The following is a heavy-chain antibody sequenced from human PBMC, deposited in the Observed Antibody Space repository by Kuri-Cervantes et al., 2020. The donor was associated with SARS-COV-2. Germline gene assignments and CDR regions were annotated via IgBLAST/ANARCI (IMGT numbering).Heavy chain of an antibody. CDR1: GFTFSSYA. CDR3: VKDLGYCSSTSCYHRYYYYVMDV. D-gene: IGHD2-2*01. V-gene: IGHV3-64D*06. Sequence: GESLKISCSASGFTFSSYAMHWVRQAPGKGLEYVSAISSNGGSTYYADSVKGRFTISRDNSKNTLYLQMSSLRAEDTAVYYCVKDLGYCSSTSCYHRYYYYVMDVWGQGTTVTVSS. CDR2: ISSNGGST. J-gene: IGHJ6*02.